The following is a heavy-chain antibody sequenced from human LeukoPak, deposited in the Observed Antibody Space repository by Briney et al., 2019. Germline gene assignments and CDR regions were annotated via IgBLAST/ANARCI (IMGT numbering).Heavy chain of an antibody. CDR2: INHSGST. CDR1: GGSFSGYY. CDR3: ARGDYYDTHDAFDI. J-gene: IGHJ3*02. D-gene: IGHD3-22*01. Sequence: KPSETLSLTCAVYGGSFSGYYWSWIRQPPGKGLEWIGEINHSGSTNYNPSLKSRVTISVDTSKNQFSLKLSSVTAADTAVYYCARGDYYDTHDAFDIWGQGTMVTVSS. V-gene: IGHV4-34*01.